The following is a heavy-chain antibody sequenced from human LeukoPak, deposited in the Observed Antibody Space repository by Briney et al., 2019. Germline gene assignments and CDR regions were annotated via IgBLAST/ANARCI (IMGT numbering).Heavy chain of an antibody. J-gene: IGHJ5*02. V-gene: IGHV1-3*01. CDR3: ARVTGGSGWYWDWFDP. CDR2: INAGNGNT. CDR1: GYTFTSYA. Sequence: ASVKVSCKASGYTFTSYAMHWVRQAPGQRLEWMGWINAGNGNTKYSQEFQGRVTITRDTSASTAYMELSSLRSEDTAVYYCARVTGGSGWYWDWFDPWGQGTLVTVSS. D-gene: IGHD6-19*01.